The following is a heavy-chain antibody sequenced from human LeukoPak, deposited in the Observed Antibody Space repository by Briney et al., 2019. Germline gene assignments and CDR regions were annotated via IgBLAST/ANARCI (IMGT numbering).Heavy chain of an antibody. CDR3: ARDWNYAASAFDI. J-gene: IGHJ3*02. V-gene: IGHV1-69*13. CDR2: IIPIFGTA. CDR1: GYTFTGYY. D-gene: IGHD1-7*01. Sequence: SVKVSCKASGYTFTGYYMHWVRQAPGQGLEWMGGIIPIFGTANYAQKFQGRVTITADESTSTAYMELSSLRSEDTAVYYCARDWNYAASAFDIWGQGTMVTVSS.